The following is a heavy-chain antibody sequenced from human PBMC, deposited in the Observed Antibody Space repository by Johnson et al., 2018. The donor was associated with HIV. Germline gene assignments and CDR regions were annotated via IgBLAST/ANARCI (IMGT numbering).Heavy chain of an antibody. CDR2: IYTVVSP. CDR1: GFTVSSNY. J-gene: IGHJ3*02. CDR3: VRRFYDSSAFDI. D-gene: IGHD3-22*01. Sequence: VQLVESGGGLIQPGGSLRLSCAASGFTVSSNYMSWFPQAPGKGLEWVPVIYTVVSPSSADPVRARFTISRDNSKNTLFLQMNSLRAEDTAVYYCVRRFYDSSAFDIWGQGTLVTVSS. V-gene: IGHV3-66*03.